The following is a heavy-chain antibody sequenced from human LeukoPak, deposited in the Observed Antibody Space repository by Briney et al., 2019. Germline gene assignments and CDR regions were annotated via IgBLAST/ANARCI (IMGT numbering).Heavy chain of an antibody. Sequence: GRSLRLSCAASGFTFSSYGMHWVRQAPGKGLEWVAVISYDGSNKYYADSVKGRFTISRDNSKNTLYLQMNSLRAEDTAVYYCAKDRGYDFWSGSPALDYWGQGTLVTVSS. CDR1: GFTFSSYG. CDR3: AKDRGYDFWSGSPALDY. D-gene: IGHD3-3*01. V-gene: IGHV3-30*18. J-gene: IGHJ4*02. CDR2: ISYDGSNK.